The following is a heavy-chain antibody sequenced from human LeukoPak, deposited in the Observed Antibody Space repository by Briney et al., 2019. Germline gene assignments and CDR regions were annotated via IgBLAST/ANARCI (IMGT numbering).Heavy chain of an antibody. J-gene: IGHJ6*03. D-gene: IGHD3-22*01. CDR1: GGSITSYY. Sequence: SETLSLTCTVSGGSITSYYWSWIRQPPGKGLEWIGEINHSGSTNYNPSLKSRVTISVDTSKNQFSLKLSSVTAADTAVYYCARSSEGRYYYDSSGYSYYYYYMDVWGKGTTVTISS. CDR3: ARSSEGRYYYDSSGYSYYYYYMDV. CDR2: INHSGST. V-gene: IGHV4-34*01.